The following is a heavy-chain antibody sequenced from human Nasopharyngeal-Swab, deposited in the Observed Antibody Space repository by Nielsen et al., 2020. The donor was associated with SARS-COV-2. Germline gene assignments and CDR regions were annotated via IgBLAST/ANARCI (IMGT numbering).Heavy chain of an antibody. Sequence: GGSLRLSCAASGFTFDDYAMHWVRQAPGKGLEWVSVIYSGDSTYYADSVKGRFTISRDNSKNTLYLQMNSLRAEDTAVYYCARDLSKLRFDYWGQGTLVTVSS. V-gene: IGHV3-66*01. D-gene: IGHD4-11*01. CDR1: GFTFDDYA. CDR3: ARDLSKLRFDY. J-gene: IGHJ4*02. CDR2: IYSGDST.